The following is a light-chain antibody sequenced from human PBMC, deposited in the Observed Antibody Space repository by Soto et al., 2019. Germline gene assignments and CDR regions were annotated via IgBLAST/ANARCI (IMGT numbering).Light chain of an antibody. CDR1: QSVSNNY. J-gene: IGKJ1*01. V-gene: IGKV3-20*01. Sequence: DIVLTQSPETLSLSPGERATLSCRASQSVSNNYLAWYQQKPGQAPRLLIYGASNRATGIPDRFSGSGSGTDFTLTISRLEPEDFAVYYCQQYGSSGTFGQGTKVDIK. CDR3: QQYGSSGT. CDR2: GAS.